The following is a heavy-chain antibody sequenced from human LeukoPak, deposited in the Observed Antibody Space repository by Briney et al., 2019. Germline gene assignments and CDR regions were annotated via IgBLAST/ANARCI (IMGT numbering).Heavy chain of an antibody. J-gene: IGHJ4*02. Sequence: SMKVSCKASGYTFTSYHINWVRQAPGQGLEWMGWINPNTDDRGYAQKFQGRLIITSDTSISTAYMELGSPRSEDTAVYFCARTTSFTASGYDYWGQGTLVTVSS. CDR1: GYTFTSYH. CDR3: ARTTSFTASGYDY. V-gene: IGHV1-8*03. CDR2: INPNTDDR. D-gene: IGHD6-25*01.